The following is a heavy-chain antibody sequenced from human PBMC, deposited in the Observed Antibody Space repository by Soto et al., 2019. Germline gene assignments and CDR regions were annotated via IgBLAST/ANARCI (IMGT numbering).Heavy chain of an antibody. J-gene: IGHJ4*02. CDR1: GGSFSGYY. D-gene: IGHD3-22*01. V-gene: IGHV4-34*01. CDR2: INHSGST. Sequence: LSETLSLTCAVYGGSFSGYYWSWIRQPPGKGLEWIGEINHSGSTNYNPSLKSRVTISVDTSKNQFSLKLSSVTAADTAVYYCARGLPVPDYDSSGYPKSKRGYFDYWGQGTLVTVSS. CDR3: ARGLPVPDYDSSGYPKSKRGYFDY.